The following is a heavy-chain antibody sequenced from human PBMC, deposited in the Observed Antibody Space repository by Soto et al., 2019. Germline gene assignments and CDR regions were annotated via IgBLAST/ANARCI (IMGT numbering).Heavy chain of an antibody. J-gene: IGHJ6*02. CDR2: IYHSGST. CDR3: ARDRTTRPYYYYGMDV. V-gene: IGHV4-4*02. CDR1: GGSISSSNW. Sequence: QVQLQESGPGLVKPSGTLSLTCAVSGGSISSSNWWSWVRQPPGQGLEWIGEIYHSGSTNYNPSLKSRVTISVDKSKNQFSLKLSSVTAAETAVYYCARDRTTRPYYYYGMDVWGQGTTVTVSS. D-gene: IGHD4-17*01.